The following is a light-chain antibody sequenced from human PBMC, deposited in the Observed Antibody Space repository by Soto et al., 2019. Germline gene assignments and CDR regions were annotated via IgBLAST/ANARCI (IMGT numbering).Light chain of an antibody. CDR1: QSISSW. V-gene: IGKV1-5*03. CDR2: KAS. CDR3: QQYNSYLIT. J-gene: IGKJ5*01. Sequence: DIHMTQSPSTLPASVGDRVTITCRASQSISSWLAWYQQKPGKAPKLLIYKASTLESGVPSRFSGSGSGTEFTLTISSLQPDDFATYYCQQYNSYLITFGQGTRLEIK.